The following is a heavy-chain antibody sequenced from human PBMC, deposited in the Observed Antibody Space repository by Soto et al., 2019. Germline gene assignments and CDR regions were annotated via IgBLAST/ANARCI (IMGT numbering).Heavy chain of an antibody. J-gene: IGHJ6*02. CDR3: ASCSSSSSRYYGMDV. D-gene: IGHD6-6*01. CDR1: GYSFTSYW. Sequence: PGESLKISCKGSGYSFTSYWISWVRQMPGKGLEWMGRIDPSDSYTNYSPSLQGHVTISADKSISTAYLQWSSLKASDTAMYYCASCSSSSSRYYGMDVWGQGTTVTVSS. CDR2: IDPSDSYT. V-gene: IGHV5-10-1*01.